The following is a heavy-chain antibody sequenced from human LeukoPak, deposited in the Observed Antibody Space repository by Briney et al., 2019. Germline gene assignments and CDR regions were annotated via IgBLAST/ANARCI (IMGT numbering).Heavy chain of an antibody. Sequence: GGSLRLSCAASGFAFSGYSMNWVRQAPGRGPDWVSLISTTSTSIYYADSVRGRFTISRDNAKNSLYLQMNSLRAEDTAVYYCARGVGATHFDCWGQGTLVIVST. J-gene: IGHJ4*02. CDR3: ARGVGATHFDC. CDR2: ISTTSTSI. CDR1: GFAFSGYS. V-gene: IGHV3-21*06. D-gene: IGHD1-26*01.